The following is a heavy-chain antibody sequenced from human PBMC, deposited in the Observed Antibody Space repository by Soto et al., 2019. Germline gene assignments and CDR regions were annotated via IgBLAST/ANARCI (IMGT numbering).Heavy chain of an antibody. CDR1: GGSISTGDYW. J-gene: IGHJ4*02. V-gene: IGHV4-30-4*01. CDR3: ARGPSGDKVDS. D-gene: IGHD7-27*01. CDR2: IYDGGRT. Sequence: QVQLQESGPGLVKPSQTLSLTCTVSGGSISTGDYWWSWIRQSPDMGLEWIGHIYDGGRTYNNPSLESRVTMSVDTSKSPLSLTLSSVSAADTAVYYCARGPSGDKVDSWGQGTLVTVSS.